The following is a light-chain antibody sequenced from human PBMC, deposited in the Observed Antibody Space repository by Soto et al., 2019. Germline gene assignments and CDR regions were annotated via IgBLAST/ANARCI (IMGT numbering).Light chain of an antibody. CDR1: QSVSRSY. V-gene: IGKV3-20*01. CDR3: HQYGSSPFIT. CDR2: AAS. Sequence: EIALTQSPGTLSLSPGERATLSCRASQSVSRSYLAWYQQKPGQAPRLLIYAASSRATGIPDRFSGSGSGTDFTLTISRLEPEDFAVYYCHQYGSSPFITFGQGTRLESK. J-gene: IGKJ5*01.